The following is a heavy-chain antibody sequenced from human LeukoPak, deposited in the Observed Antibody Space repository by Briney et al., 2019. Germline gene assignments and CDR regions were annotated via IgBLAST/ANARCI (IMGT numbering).Heavy chain of an antibody. CDR1: GGSISSYY. Sequence: PSETLSLTCTVSGGSISSYYWSWIRQPPGKGLEWIGYIYYSGSTNYNPSLKSRVTISVDTSKNQFSLKLSSVTAADTAVYYCARAPPTYYYDSSGYYPFDYWGQGTLVTVSS. CDR3: ARAPPTYYYDSSGYYPFDY. CDR2: IYYSGST. V-gene: IGHV4-59*01. J-gene: IGHJ4*02. D-gene: IGHD3-22*01.